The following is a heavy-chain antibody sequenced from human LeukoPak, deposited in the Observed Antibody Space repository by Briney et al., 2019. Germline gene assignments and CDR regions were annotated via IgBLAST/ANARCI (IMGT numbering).Heavy chain of an antibody. CDR2: IKSKGDGVTA. CDR3: STHRRLTS. V-gene: IGHV3-15*01. J-gene: IGHJ5*02. Sequence: GGSLRLSCAASGFTFSDAWMNWVRQARGEGVEWVGRIKSKGDGVTADYAAPGKGRITIARDDARNTLDLQMRSLKSEDIAVYYCSTHRRLTSWGQGTLVTVSS. CDR1: GFTFSDAW.